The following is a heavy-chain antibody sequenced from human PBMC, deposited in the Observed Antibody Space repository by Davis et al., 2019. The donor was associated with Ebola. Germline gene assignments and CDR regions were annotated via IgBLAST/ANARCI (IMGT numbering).Heavy chain of an antibody. CDR1: GYTFINHA. Sequence: ASVMVSCKASGYTFINHAMHWVRQAPGQSLEWMGWIHAGNGYTKYSLKLQDRVTITRDTSASIAYMEVSSLISGDTAMYYCAREGSGWHGGLDSWGQGTLVTVSS. D-gene: IGHD6-19*01. CDR3: AREGSGWHGGLDS. CDR2: IHAGNGYT. V-gene: IGHV1-3*01. J-gene: IGHJ4*02.